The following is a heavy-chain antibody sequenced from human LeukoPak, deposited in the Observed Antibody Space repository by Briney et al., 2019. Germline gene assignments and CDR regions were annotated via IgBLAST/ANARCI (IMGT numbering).Heavy chain of an antibody. CDR1: GFTFNRYA. V-gene: IGHV3-64*01. D-gene: IGHD1-26*01. J-gene: IGHJ4*02. Sequence: GGSLRLSCVASGFTFNRYAMHWVRQAPGKRLEYVSAISSDGGSTYYANSVKGRFTISRDNSKNTLYLQMGSLRAEDMAVYYCASRAASGSYYTYWPQGTLVTVSS. CDR3: ASRAASGSYYTY. CDR2: ISSDGGST.